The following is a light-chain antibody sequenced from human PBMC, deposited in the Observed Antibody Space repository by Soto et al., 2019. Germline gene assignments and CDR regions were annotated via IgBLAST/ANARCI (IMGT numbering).Light chain of an antibody. Sequence: QSVLTQPPSASGSPGQSVTISCTGTSSDVGGYNYVSWYQQHPGKAPKLMIYEVSRRPSGVPDRFSGSKSGNTASLTVSGLQADEEADYYCSSSAGSNPLFGPGTKLIVL. CDR1: SSDVGGYNY. J-gene: IGLJ2*01. CDR2: EVS. CDR3: SSSAGSNPL. V-gene: IGLV2-8*01.